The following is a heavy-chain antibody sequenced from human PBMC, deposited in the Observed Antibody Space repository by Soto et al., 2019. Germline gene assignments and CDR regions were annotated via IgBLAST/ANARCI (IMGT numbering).Heavy chain of an antibody. CDR1: GFTFSSYA. Sequence: EVQLLESGGGLVQPGGSLRLSCAASGFTFSSYAMSWVRQAPGRGLEWVSAISGSGGGTYYADSVKGRFTISRDNSKNTLYLQMNGLRAEDTALYYCAKGHQMIGVPPGAFDIWGQGTMVTVSS. CDR2: ISGSGGGT. J-gene: IGHJ3*02. D-gene: IGHD3-22*01. V-gene: IGHV3-23*01. CDR3: AKGHQMIGVPPGAFDI.